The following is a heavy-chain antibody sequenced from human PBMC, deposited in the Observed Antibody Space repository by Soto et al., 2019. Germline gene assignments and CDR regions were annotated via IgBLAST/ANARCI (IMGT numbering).Heavy chain of an antibody. J-gene: IGHJ6*02. Sequence: GESLKISCKGSGYSFTSYWIGWVRQMPGKGLEWMGIIYPGDSDTRYSPSFQGQVTISADKSISTAYLQWSSLKASDTAMYYCAISSPPLWFGELALGYYYYGMDVWGQGTTVTVSS. D-gene: IGHD3-10*01. CDR1: GYSFTSYW. CDR2: IYPGDSDT. CDR3: AISSPPLWFGELALGYYYYGMDV. V-gene: IGHV5-51*01.